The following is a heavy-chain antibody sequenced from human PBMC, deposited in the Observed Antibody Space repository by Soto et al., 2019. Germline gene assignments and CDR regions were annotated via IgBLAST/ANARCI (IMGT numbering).Heavy chain of an antibody. V-gene: IGHV3-21*01. CDR1: GFSFSSYS. CDR2: ISSSTSYI. D-gene: IGHD2-15*01. Sequence: EVQLVESGGGLVKPGGSLRLSCAASGFSFSSYSMNWVRQAPGKGLEWVSSISSSTSYINYADSVKGRFTISRDNAKKSLYLQMNSLRAEDTAVYYCARGYTGYCSGRTCYWFDPWGQGTLVTVSS. J-gene: IGHJ5*02. CDR3: ARGYTGYCSGRTCYWFDP.